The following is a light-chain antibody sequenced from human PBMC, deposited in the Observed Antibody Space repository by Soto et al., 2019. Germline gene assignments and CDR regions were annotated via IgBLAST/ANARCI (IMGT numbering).Light chain of an antibody. CDR3: AAWDDSLNGPV. CDR2: SSN. V-gene: IGLV1-44*01. Sequence: QSVLTQPPSASGTPGQRVTISCSGSSSNIGSNTVSWYQQLPGTAPKLLIYSSNQRPSGVPARFSGSKSGTSASLAISGLQAEDEADYHCAAWDDSLNGPVFGGGTKLTVL. J-gene: IGLJ2*01. CDR1: SSNIGSNT.